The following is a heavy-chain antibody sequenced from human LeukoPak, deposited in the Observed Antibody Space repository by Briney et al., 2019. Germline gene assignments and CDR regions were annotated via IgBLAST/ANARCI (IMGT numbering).Heavy chain of an antibody. Sequence: GGSLRLSCAASGFTFSSYGMHWVRQALGKGLEWVAVISYDGSNKYYVDSVKGRFTISRDNSKDTLYLQMNSLRAEDTAVYYCAQAPIVVVTANLQSHFDYWGQGTLVTVSS. CDR3: AQAPIVVVTANLQSHFDY. CDR1: GFTFSSYG. V-gene: IGHV3-30*03. CDR2: ISYDGSNK. D-gene: IGHD2-21*02. J-gene: IGHJ4*02.